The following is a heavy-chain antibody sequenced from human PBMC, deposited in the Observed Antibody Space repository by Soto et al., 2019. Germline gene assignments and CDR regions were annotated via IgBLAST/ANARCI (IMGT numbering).Heavy chain of an antibody. CDR1: GFTFSDYY. CDR3: ARDLVAVSGGLYSSSSERYFFAF. J-gene: IGHJ4*02. Sequence: PGGSLRLSCAASGFTFSDYYMSWIRQAPGKGLEWVSYISNSGRTLYYADSLKGRFTISRDNAKNSLFLQMNSLRSEDTAVYYCARDLVAVSGGLYSSSSERYFFAFWAQGSQVTVSS. CDR2: ISNSGRTL. D-gene: IGHD6-6*01. V-gene: IGHV3-11*01.